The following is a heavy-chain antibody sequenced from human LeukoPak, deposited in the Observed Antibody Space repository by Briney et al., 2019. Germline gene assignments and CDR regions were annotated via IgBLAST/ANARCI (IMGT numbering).Heavy chain of an antibody. CDR1: GYTFTSYA. J-gene: IGHJ3*02. D-gene: IGHD2-15*01. V-gene: IGHV1-3*01. CDR2: INAGNGNT. Sequence: ASVKVSCKASGYTFTSYAMYWVRQAPGQRLEWMGWINAGNGNTKYSQKFQGRVTITRDTSASTAYMELSSLRSEDTAVYYCARLRCSGGSCDAFDIWGQGTMVTVSS. CDR3: ARLRCSGGSCDAFDI.